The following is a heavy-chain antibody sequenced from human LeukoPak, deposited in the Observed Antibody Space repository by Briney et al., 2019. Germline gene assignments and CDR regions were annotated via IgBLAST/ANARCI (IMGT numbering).Heavy chain of an antibody. CDR1: GFTFSNYL. D-gene: IGHD3-22*01. Sequence: GGSLRLSCAASGFTFSNYLMHWVRQAPGKGLVWVSRINSDGSITNYADAVKGRFTVSRDKAKNTLYLQMNSLRAEDAAVYYCTRGVVLNAFDIWGQGTMVTVSS. CDR2: INSDGSIT. V-gene: IGHV3-74*01. J-gene: IGHJ3*02. CDR3: TRGVVLNAFDI.